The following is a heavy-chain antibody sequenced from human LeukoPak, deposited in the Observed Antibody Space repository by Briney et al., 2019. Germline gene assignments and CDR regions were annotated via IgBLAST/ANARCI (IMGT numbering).Heavy chain of an antibody. J-gene: IGHJ2*01. Sequence: SETLSLTCTLSSGSLSSSYWSWIRQPAGKGLEWIGRIYTSGSTNYNPSLKSRVAMSVDTSKNQFSLDLTSVTAADAAVYYCARVSSSWYQDWYFDLWGRGTLVTVSS. D-gene: IGHD6-13*01. V-gene: IGHV4-4*07. CDR3: ARVSSSWYQDWYFDL. CDR2: IYTSGST. CDR1: SGSLSSSY.